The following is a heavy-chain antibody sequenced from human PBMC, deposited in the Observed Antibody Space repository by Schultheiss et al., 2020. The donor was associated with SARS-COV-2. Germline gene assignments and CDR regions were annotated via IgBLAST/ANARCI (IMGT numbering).Heavy chain of an antibody. CDR3: ARYYYDGTGDNWFDP. V-gene: IGHV4-31*03. CDR2: TYYSGDT. CDR1: GGSVSSGSYY. D-gene: IGHD3-3*01. Sequence: SETLSLTCTVSGGSVSSGSYYWSWIRQPPGKGLEWIGYTYYSGDTHYNPSLKSRATISVDTAKNQFSLHLSSVTAADTAVYYCARYYYDGTGDNWFDPWGQGIQVTVSS. J-gene: IGHJ5*02.